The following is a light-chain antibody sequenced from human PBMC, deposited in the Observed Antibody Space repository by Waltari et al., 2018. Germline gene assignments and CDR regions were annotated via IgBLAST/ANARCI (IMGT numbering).Light chain of an antibody. J-gene: IGLJ3*02. CDR2: DGS. CDR3: CSYAGSSTWV. V-gene: IGLV2-23*01. CDR1: NSDVGSIHF. Sequence: QSALTQPASVSGSPGPSLTISCTGTNSDVGSIHFVSWFQQHPGKAPKLIIYDGSKRPSGISNRFSGSKSGNTASLTISGLQAGDETDYYCCSYAGSSTWVFGGGTKLTVL.